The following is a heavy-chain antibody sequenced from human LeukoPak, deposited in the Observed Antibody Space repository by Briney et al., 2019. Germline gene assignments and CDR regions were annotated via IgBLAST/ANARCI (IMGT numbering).Heavy chain of an antibody. J-gene: IGHJ3*02. D-gene: IGHD1-26*01. CDR3: AKLNRIVGDFGVFDI. V-gene: IGHV3-30*02. Sequence: PGGSLRLSCAASGFTLSSYRMHWVRQAPGKGLEWVAFIRYDGSNKYYADSVKGRFTISRDNSKNTLYLQIHSLRAEDTAVYYCAKLNRIVGDFGVFDIWGQGTMVTVSS. CDR2: IRYDGSNK. CDR1: GFTLSSYR.